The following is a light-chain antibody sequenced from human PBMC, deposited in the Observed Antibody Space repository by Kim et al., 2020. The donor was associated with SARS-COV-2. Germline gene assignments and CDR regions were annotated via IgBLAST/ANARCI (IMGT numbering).Light chain of an antibody. CDR2: GNN. CDR1: SSNIGAGYD. J-gene: IGLJ2*01. Sequence: QSALTQPPSVSGAPGQRVTISCTGSSSNIGAGYDVHWYQQLPGTAPKLLIYGNNNRPSGVPDRFSGSNSGTSASLAITGLQAEDEADYYCQSYDNSLSGSHVVFGGGTQLTVL. V-gene: IGLV1-40*01. CDR3: QSYDNSLSGSHVV.